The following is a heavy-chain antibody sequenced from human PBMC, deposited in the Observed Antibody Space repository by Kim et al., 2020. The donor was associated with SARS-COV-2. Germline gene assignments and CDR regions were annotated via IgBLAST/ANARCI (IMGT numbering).Heavy chain of an antibody. V-gene: IGHV4-34*01. CDR2: INHSGST. D-gene: IGHD3-3*01. CDR1: GGSFSGYY. CDR3: ARGERITIFGVAKYFDY. Sequence: SETLSLTCAVYGGSFSGYYWSWIRQPPGKGLEWIGEINHSGSTNYNPSLKSRVTISVDTSKNQFSPKLSSVTAADTAVYYCARGERITIFGVAKYFDYWGQGTLVTVSS. J-gene: IGHJ4*02.